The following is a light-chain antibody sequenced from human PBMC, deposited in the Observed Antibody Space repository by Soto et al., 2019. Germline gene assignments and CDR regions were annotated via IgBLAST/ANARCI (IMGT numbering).Light chain of an antibody. J-gene: IGLJ1*01. CDR2: DVS. CDR3: SSPDV. V-gene: IGLV2-14*01. Sequence: QSALTQPASVSGSPGQSITISCTGTSSDVGGYNYVSWYQQHPGKAPKLMICDVSNRPSGVSNRFSGSKSGNTASLAISGLQAEDAADYTSSSPDVFGTGTKLTVL. CDR1: SSDVGGYNY.